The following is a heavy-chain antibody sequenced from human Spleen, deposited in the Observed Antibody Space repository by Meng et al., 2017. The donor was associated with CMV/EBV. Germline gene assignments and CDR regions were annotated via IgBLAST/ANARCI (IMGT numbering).Heavy chain of an antibody. J-gene: IGHJ4*02. CDR1: GCLMSWIDG. CDR3: ARGGGESYHD. V-gene: IGHV4-28*03. CDR2: IYYSGST. D-gene: IGHD1-26*01. Sequence: QQQWAGPRSAKASNARPSHCSCSGCLMSWIDGWSWVRQPPGKGLEWIGDIYYSGSTYYTPSLKSRVTMSADKSKNQFSLKLSSVTAADTAVYYCARGGGESYHDWGQGTLVTVSS.